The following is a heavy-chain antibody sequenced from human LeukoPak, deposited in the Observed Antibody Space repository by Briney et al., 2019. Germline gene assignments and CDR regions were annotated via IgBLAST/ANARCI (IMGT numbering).Heavy chain of an antibody. Sequence: GGSLRLSCAASGFTFSDYYISWIRQAPGKGLEWVSYISSSSSYTNYADSVKGRFTISRDNAKNSLYLQMNSLRAEDTAVYYCASITMVRGVYFDYWGQGTLVTVSS. CDR3: ASITMVRGVYFDY. J-gene: IGHJ4*02. CDR1: GFTFSDYY. V-gene: IGHV3-11*06. CDR2: ISSSSSYT. D-gene: IGHD3-10*01.